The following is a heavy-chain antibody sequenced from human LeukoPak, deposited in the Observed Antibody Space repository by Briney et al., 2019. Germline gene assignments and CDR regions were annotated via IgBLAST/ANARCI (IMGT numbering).Heavy chain of an antibody. D-gene: IGHD4-17*01. V-gene: IGHV1-24*01. CDR3: ATDSLHDYGDSTAYFDY. J-gene: IGHJ4*02. CDR1: GYTLTELS. CDR2: FDPEDGET. Sequence: ASVKVSCKVSGYTLTELSMHRVRQAPGKGLEWMGGFDPEDGETIYAQKFQGRVTMTEDTSTDTAYMELSSLRSEDTAVYYCATDSLHDYGDSTAYFDYWGQGTLVTVSS.